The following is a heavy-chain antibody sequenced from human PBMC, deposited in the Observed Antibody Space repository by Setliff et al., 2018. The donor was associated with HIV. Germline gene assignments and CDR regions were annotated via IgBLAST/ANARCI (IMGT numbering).Heavy chain of an antibody. J-gene: IGHJ6*02. CDR2: IGQDGSEK. Sequence: LRLSCAASGFTFSNYWMCWVRQAPGKGLEWVANIGQDGSEKNYVDSVKGRFTISRDNAKNSMDLQMNSLGAEDTAIYYCARKLRPGHGVDVWGQGTTVTVSS. D-gene: IGHD3-10*01. CDR1: GFTFSNYW. V-gene: IGHV3-7*01. CDR3: ARKLRPGHGVDV.